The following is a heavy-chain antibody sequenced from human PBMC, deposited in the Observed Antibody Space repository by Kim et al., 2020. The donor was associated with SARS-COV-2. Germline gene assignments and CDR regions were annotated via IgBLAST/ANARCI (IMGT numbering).Heavy chain of an antibody. Sequence: VTGRFTISRDNAKNSLYLQMNSLRAEDTAVYYCARAADTAWHYYYYGMDVWGQGTTVTVSS. CDR3: ARAADTAWHYYYYGMDV. J-gene: IGHJ6*02. V-gene: IGHV3-48*03. D-gene: IGHD5-18*01.